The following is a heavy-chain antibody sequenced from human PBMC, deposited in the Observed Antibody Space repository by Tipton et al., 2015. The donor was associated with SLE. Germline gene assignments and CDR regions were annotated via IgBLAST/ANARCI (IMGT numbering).Heavy chain of an antibody. CDR1: GFTFSSNAM. CDR3: ARTEQGTGSYYRLVFEI. J-gene: IGHJ4*02. CDR2: IHYSRST. D-gene: IGHD3-10*01. V-gene: IGHV4-39*07. Sequence: LRLSCAASGFTFSSNAMSWVRQPPGKGLEWIGSIHYSRSTYDNPSFKSRVTISVDTSKNQFSLKLSSVTAADTAVYYCARTEQGTGSYYRLVFEIWGQGTLVTVSS.